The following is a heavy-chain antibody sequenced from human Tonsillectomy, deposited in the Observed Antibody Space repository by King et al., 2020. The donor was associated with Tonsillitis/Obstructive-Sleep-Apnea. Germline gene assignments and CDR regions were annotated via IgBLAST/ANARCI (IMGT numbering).Heavy chain of an antibody. CDR2: ISSSSSYI. J-gene: IGHJ3*02. D-gene: IGHD3-22*01. CDR1: GFTFSSYS. V-gene: IGHV3-21*01. Sequence: VQLVESGGGLVKPGGSLRLSCAASGFTFSSYSMNWVRQAPGKGLEWVSSISSSSSYIYYADSVKGRFTISRDNAKNSLYLKMNSLRAEDTAVYYCARGRGGDYDSSGYYYIGGAFDIWGQGTMVTVSS. CDR3: ARGRGGDYDSSGYYYIGGAFDI.